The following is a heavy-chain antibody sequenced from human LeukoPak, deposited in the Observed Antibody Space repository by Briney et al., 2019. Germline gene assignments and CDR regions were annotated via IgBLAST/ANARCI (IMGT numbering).Heavy chain of an antibody. Sequence: SETLSLTCSVSGASIRNYCWSWIRPPPGQGLEWIGYTYHSERTTYHPSLKSQVTISVDTSKSQFSLELSSVTAADTAMCYCARGGMTTILDYWGRGTLVTVSS. D-gene: IGHD4-17*01. V-gene: IGHV4-59*01. CDR2: TYHSERT. CDR3: ARGGMTTILDY. J-gene: IGHJ4*02. CDR1: GASIRNYC.